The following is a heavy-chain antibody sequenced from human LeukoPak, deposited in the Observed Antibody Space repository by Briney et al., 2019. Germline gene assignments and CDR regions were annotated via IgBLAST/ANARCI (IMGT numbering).Heavy chain of an antibody. Sequence: GASVKVSCKASGYTFTGYYMHWVRQAPGQGLEWMGWINPNSGGTNYAQKFQGRVTMTRDTSISTAYMELSRLRSDDTAVYYCTRVNGVSSSGPGRRPGNEYWGQGTLVTVSS. CDR3: TRVNGVSSSGPGRRPGNEY. CDR2: INPNSGGT. V-gene: IGHV1-2*02. J-gene: IGHJ4*02. CDR1: GYTFTGYY. D-gene: IGHD6-19*01.